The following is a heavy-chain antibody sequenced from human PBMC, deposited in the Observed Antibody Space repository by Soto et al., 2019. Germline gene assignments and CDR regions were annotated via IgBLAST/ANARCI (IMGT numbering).Heavy chain of an antibody. CDR3: AKSTYYDLLSGYDALDI. V-gene: IGHV3-23*01. D-gene: IGHD3-3*01. J-gene: IGHJ3*02. Sequence: EMQLLESGGGLVRPGGSLRLACTASGVGFSSYAFTWVRQAPGKGLQWVSGIIGGGDTTYYADSVKGRFIISRDNSNQTLYLHMTNLRAEDTAIYYCAKSTYYDLLSGYDALDIWGQGTMVTVSS. CDR1: GVGFSSYA. CDR2: IIGGGDTT.